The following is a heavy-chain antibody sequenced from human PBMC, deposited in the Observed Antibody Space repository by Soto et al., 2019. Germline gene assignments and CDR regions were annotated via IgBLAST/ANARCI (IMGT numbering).Heavy chain of an antibody. D-gene: IGHD3-3*01. CDR3: ARRRIGDY. CDR2: IYGSGST. Sequence: QVQLQESGPGLVKPWETLSLTCTVSGNSIGDYYWSWFRQSPGKGLEWIGYIYGSGSTNYNPSLKXXFXXSADTSKNQCSLKLTSVTAADPAVYYCARRRIGDYWGQGTPITVSS. J-gene: IGHJ4*02. CDR1: GNSIGDYY. V-gene: IGHV4-59*08.